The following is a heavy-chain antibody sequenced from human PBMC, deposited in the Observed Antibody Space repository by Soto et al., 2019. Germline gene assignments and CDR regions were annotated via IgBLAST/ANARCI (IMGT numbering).Heavy chain of an antibody. J-gene: IGHJ4*02. CDR2: IYYSGST. D-gene: IGHD2-15*01. CDR1: GGSISSYY. Sequence: SETLSLICTVSGGSISSYYWSWIRQPPGKGLEWIGYIYYSGSTNYNPSLKSRVTISVDTSKNQFSLNLSSVTAADTAVYYCARWVEVSLDYFDSWGQGTPVTVS. V-gene: IGHV4-59*12. CDR3: ARWVEVSLDYFDS.